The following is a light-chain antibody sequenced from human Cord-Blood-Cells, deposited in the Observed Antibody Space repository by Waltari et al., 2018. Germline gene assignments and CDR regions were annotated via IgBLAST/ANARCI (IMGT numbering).Light chain of an antibody. V-gene: IGKV3-11*01. CDR3: QQRSNPFT. CDR1: QSVSSY. Sequence: EIVLTQSPATLSFSPGERATLSCRASQSVSSYLAWYQQKPGQAPRLLIYDASNRATGIPARFSGSGSGTDFTLTISSLEPEDFAVYYCQQRSNPFTFGPGTKVDIK. CDR2: DAS. J-gene: IGKJ3*01.